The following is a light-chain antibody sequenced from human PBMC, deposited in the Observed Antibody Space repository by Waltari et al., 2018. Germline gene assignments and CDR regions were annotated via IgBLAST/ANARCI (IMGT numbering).Light chain of an antibody. J-gene: IGKJ1*01. Sequence: DIQMTQSPSTLSASVGDRVTITCRASQTINGWLAWYQQKTGKAPELLIHDASTLESGVPPRFSGSGSGTEFTLTISSVQPEDVATYYCQQYLLFWTFGQGTRVEIK. CDR3: QQYLLFWT. CDR1: QTINGW. CDR2: DAS. V-gene: IGKV1-5*01.